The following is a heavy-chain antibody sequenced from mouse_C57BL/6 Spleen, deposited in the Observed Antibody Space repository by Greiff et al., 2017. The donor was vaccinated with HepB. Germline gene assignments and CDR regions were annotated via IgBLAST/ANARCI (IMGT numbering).Heavy chain of an antibody. V-gene: IGHV1-50*01. J-gene: IGHJ3*01. D-gene: IGHD1-1*01. CDR1: GYTFTSYW. CDR2: IDPSESYT. Sequence: QVQLQQPGAELVKPGASVKLSCKASGYTFTSYWMQWVKQRLGRGLEWIGEIDPSESYTNYNQKFKGKATLTVDTSSSTAYMQLSSLTSEDSAVYYCARSEGYYGSSYWGQGTLVTVSA. CDR3: ARSEGYYGSSY.